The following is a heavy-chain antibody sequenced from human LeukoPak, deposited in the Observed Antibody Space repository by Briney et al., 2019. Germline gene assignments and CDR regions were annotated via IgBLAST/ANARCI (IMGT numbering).Heavy chain of an antibody. Sequence: PGGSLRLSCAASGFTFSNAWTSWVRQAPGKGLEWVGRIKSKTDGGTTDYAAPVKGRFTISRDDSKNTLYLQMNSLKTEDTAVYYRTTDLRGYDPFDYWGQGTLVTVSS. CDR2: IKSKTDGGTT. V-gene: IGHV3-15*01. CDR3: TTDLRGYDPFDY. D-gene: IGHD5-12*01. J-gene: IGHJ4*02. CDR1: GFTFSNAW.